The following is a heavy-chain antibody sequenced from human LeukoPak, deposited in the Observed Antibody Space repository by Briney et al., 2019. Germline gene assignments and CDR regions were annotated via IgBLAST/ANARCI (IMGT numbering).Heavy chain of an antibody. CDR3: ARSQQWLANDAFDI. J-gene: IGHJ3*02. Sequence: PSETLSLTCTVSGGSISSSSYYWGWIRQPPGKGLEWIGSIYYSGSTYNNPSLKSRVTISVDTSKNQFSLKLSSVTAADTAVYYCARSQQWLANDAFDIWGQGTMVTVSS. CDR2: IYYSGST. CDR1: GGSISSSSYY. D-gene: IGHD6-19*01. V-gene: IGHV4-39*07.